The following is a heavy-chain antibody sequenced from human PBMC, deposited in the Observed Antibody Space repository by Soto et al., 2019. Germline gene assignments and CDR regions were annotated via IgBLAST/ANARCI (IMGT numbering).Heavy chain of an antibody. Sequence: ETLSLTCAVSGGSITSYYWSWIRQPPGKGLEWIASIYYRGTTNHNPSLKSRVTISVDMSRNQFSLKLTSVTAADTAVYFCARLDTVANYFDYWGQGALVTVSS. V-gene: IGHV4-59*01. D-gene: IGHD1-1*01. CDR2: IYYRGTT. J-gene: IGHJ4*02. CDR1: GGSITSYY. CDR3: ARLDTVANYFDY.